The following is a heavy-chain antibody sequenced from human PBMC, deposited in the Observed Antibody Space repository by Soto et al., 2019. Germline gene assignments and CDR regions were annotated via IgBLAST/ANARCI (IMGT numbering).Heavy chain of an antibody. V-gene: IGHV1-2*02. D-gene: IGHD6-6*01. Sequence: ASVKVSCKASGYIFTGYYMHWVRQAPGQGLEWMGWINPNSGDTNYAQKFQGRVAMTGDTSISTAYMELSSLRSDDTAVYYCAREXSNSYSXALDIWGQGTLVTVSS. J-gene: IGHJ3*02. CDR2: INPNSGDT. CDR1: GYIFTGYY. CDR3: AREXSNSYSXALDI.